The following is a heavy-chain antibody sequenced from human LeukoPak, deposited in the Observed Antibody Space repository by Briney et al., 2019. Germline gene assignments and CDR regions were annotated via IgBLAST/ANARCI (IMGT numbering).Heavy chain of an antibody. V-gene: IGHV3-30*03. Sequence: GRSLRLSCAASGFTFSTYVMHWIRQAPGKGLEWVAVISDDGSDKYYADSVKGRFTLSRDKPKNMVFLQMNSLRAEDTAVYYCATGTGGRVGSLDYWGRGTLVTVSS. CDR1: GFTFSTYV. D-gene: IGHD6-13*01. CDR2: ISDDGSDK. J-gene: IGHJ4*02. CDR3: ATGTGGRVGSLDY.